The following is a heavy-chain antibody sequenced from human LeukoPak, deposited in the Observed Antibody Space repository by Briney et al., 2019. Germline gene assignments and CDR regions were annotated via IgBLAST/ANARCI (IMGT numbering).Heavy chain of an antibody. CDR1: GFAFSSYW. V-gene: IGHV3-7*01. J-gene: IGHJ4*02. Sequence: GGSLRLSCAAAGFAFSSYWMSWVRQAPGKGLEWVANIKRDGSDTSYVDSVKGRFTISRDNAKNSLFLQLNSLRAEDTAVYYCARDANYYDSRGENYFNYWGQGTLVTVSS. CDR2: IKRDGSDT. D-gene: IGHD3-22*01. CDR3: ARDANYYDSRGENYFNY.